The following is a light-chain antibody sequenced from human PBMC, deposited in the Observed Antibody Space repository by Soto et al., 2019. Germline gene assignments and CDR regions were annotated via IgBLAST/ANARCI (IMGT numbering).Light chain of an antibody. J-gene: IGKJ1*01. CDR3: QQYSNYWT. V-gene: IGKV1-5*03. CDR2: KAS. Sequence: DIQMTQSPSTLYASVGDRVTIFCRATQSISTWLAWYQQKPGKAPKPLIYKASTLENGVPSRFSGSGSGTEFTLTISSLQPDDFATYFCQQYSNYWTFGQGTKVDIK. CDR1: QSISTW.